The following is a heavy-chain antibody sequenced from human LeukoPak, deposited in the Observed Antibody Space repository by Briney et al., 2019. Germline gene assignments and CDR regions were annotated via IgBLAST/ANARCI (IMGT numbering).Heavy chain of an antibody. CDR2: INPNSGGT. J-gene: IGHJ3*02. V-gene: IGHV1-2*02. D-gene: IGHD2-2*01. Sequence: ASVKVSCKASGYTFTGYYMHWVRQAPGQGLEWMGWINPNSGGTNYAQRFQGRVTMTRDTSISTAYMELSRLRSDDTAVYYCARGVLPAAMRGVGDAFDIWGQGTVVTVSS. CDR3: ARGVLPAAMRGVGDAFDI. CDR1: GYTFTGYY.